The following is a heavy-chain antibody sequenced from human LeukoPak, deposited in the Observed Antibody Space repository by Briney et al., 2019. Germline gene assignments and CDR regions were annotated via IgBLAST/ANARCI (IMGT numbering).Heavy chain of an antibody. CDR3: ARDRRGEGFDP. V-gene: IGHV3-30*03. CDR1: VLTFSEYY. J-gene: IGHJ5*02. CDR2: ISYDGSNK. Sequence: GGSLRLPCAASVLTFSEYYISWTPQAPGKGLEWVAVISYDGSNKYYADSVKGRFTISRDNSKNTLYLQMNSLRAEDTAVYYCARDRRGEGFDPWGQGTLVTVSS. D-gene: IGHD2-21*01.